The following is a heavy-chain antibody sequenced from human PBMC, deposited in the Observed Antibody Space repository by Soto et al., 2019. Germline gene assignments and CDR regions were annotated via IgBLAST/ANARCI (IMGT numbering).Heavy chain of an antibody. D-gene: IGHD1-26*01. CDR3: AKDLRTLSGSCPYYSHY. Sequence: RRLSCAASGFTFSSYAMSWVRQAPGKGLEWVSAISGSGGSTYYADSVKGRFTISRDNSKNTLYLQMNSLRAEDTAVYYCAKDLRTLSGSCPYYSHYWGQGTLVTVSS. CDR2: ISGSGGST. V-gene: IGHV3-23*01. CDR1: GFTFSSYA. J-gene: IGHJ4*02.